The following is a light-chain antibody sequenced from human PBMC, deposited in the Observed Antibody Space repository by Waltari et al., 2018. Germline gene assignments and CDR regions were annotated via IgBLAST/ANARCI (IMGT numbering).Light chain of an antibody. J-gene: IGLJ2*01. CDR3: QSYDSSLILVV. Sequence: QSVLTQPPSVSGAPGQRVTISCTGSSSNIGAGYDVHWYQQLPGTAPKLLIYGNSNRPSGGPDRFAGSRYGTAASLAIAGLQAEDEADYYCQSYDSSLILVVFGGGTKLTVL. CDR2: GNS. V-gene: IGLV1-40*01. CDR1: SSNIGAGYD.